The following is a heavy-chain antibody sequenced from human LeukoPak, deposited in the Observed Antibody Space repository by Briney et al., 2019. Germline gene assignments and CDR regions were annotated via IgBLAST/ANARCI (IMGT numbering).Heavy chain of an antibody. V-gene: IGHV1-2*04. CDR3: ARDRSYDFWSGYPEWSFDY. CDR2: INPNSGGT. D-gene: IGHD3-3*01. Sequence: ASVKVSCTASGYTFTGYYMHWVRQAPGQGLEWMGWINPNSGGTNYAQKFQGWVTMTRDTSISTAYMELSRLRSDDTAVYYCARDRSYDFWSGYPEWSFDYWGQGTLVTVSS. J-gene: IGHJ4*02. CDR1: GYTFTGYY.